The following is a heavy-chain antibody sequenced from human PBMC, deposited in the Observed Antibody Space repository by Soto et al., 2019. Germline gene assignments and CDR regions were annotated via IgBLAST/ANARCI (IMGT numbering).Heavy chain of an antibody. CDR1: GFTFSSYS. CDR2: ISSSSSYI. Sequence: PGGSLRLSCAASGFTFSSYSMNWVRQAPGKGLEWVSSISSSSSYIYYADSVRGRFTISRDNAKNSLYLQMNSLRAEDTAVYYCARDRGGFWSGYFFSHPTDYWGQGTLVTVPQ. CDR3: ARDRGGFWSGYFFSHPTDY. V-gene: IGHV3-21*01. D-gene: IGHD3-3*01. J-gene: IGHJ4*02.